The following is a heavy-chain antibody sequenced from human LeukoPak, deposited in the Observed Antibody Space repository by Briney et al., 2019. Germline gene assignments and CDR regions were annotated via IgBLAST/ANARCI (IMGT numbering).Heavy chain of an antibody. D-gene: IGHD3-16*01. CDR2: IRHDESKT. V-gene: IGHV3-30*02. CDR1: GLIFSSYG. J-gene: IGHJ6*03. Sequence: PGGSLRLSCAASGLIFSSYGMHWVRQAPGEGLEWVAYIRHDESKTFYADSVKGRFTISRDNSKNTLYLQMHSLRAEDTALYYCAKPVIPSAYQGTYYMDVWGKETTVTVSS. CDR3: AKPVIPSAYQGTYYMDV.